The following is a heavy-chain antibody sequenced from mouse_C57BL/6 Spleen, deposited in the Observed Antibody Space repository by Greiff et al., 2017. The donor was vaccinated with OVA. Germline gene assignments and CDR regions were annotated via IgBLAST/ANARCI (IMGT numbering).Heavy chain of an antibody. CDR1: GYTFTGYW. Sequence: QVQLQQSGAELMKPGASVKLSCKATGYTFTGYWIEWVTHRPGHGLEWIGEILPGSGSTNYNEKFKGKATFPADTSSNTAYMQISSLTTEDSAIYYCARRRKRGAMDYWGQGTSVTVSS. V-gene: IGHV1-9*01. CDR2: ILPGSGST. CDR3: ARRRKRGAMDY. J-gene: IGHJ4*01.